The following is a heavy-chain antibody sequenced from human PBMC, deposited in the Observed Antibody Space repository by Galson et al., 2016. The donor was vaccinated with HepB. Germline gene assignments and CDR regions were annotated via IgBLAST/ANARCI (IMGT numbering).Heavy chain of an antibody. CDR3: AKDGLYYGSGSYGSVDY. D-gene: IGHD3-10*01. V-gene: IGHV3-30*18. CDR1: GFRFSSYA. J-gene: IGHJ4*02. Sequence: SLRLSCADSGFRFSSYAMHWVRQAPGKGLEWVAVISYDGSNKYYTDSVKGRFTISRDNSKNTLYLQMNSLRAEDRAVYYCAKDGLYYGSGSYGSVDYWGQGTLVTVSA. CDR2: ISYDGSNK.